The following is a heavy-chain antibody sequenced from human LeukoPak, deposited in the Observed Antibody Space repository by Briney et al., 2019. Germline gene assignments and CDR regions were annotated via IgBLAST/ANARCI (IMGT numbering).Heavy chain of an antibody. D-gene: IGHD3-22*01. V-gene: IGHV3-23*01. CDR3: AKTHYDSSGYYY. CDR1: GFTFRSYG. Sequence: TGGSLRLSCAASGFTFRSYGMSWVRQTPGKGLEWVSAISGSDGSTYYADSVKGRFTISRDNSKNTLYLQMNSLRAEDTAVYYCAKTHYDSSGYYYWGQGTLVTVSS. J-gene: IGHJ4*02. CDR2: ISGSDGST.